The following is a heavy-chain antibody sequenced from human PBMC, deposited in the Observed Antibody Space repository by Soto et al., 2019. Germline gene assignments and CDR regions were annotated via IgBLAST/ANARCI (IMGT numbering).Heavy chain of an antibody. D-gene: IGHD6-13*01. CDR3: AKTGSPGIEAAPLAS. CDR1: GFTFSSYG. Sequence: QVQLVESGGGVVQPGRSLRLSCAASGFTFSSYGMHWVRQAPGKGLEWVAVISYDGSNKFYADSVKGRFTISRDNSKNTLYLQMNSLRTEDSAVYNCAKTGSPGIEAAPLASWGQGTLVTVSS. V-gene: IGHV3-30*18. J-gene: IGHJ5*02. CDR2: ISYDGSNK.